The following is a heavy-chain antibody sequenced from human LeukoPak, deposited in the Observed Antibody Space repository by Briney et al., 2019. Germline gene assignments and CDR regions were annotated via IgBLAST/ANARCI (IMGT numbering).Heavy chain of an antibody. CDR3: AKDNRAGNFDY. CDR2: IR. CDR1: GLTVSDNH. D-gene: IGHD3-16*02. Sequence: PRGSLRLSCAAFGLTVSDNHMSWVRQAPGKGLEWVAFIRYYTDSVKGRFTISRDNSKNTLYLQMNSLRAEDTAVYYCAKDNRAGNFDYWGQGTLVTVSS. J-gene: IGHJ4*02. V-gene: IGHV3-53*05.